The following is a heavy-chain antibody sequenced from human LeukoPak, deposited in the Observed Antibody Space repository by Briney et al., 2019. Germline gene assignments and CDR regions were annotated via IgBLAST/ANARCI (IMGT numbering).Heavy chain of an antibody. V-gene: IGHV4-38-2*02. CDR1: GYSIRSGYY. J-gene: IGHJ6*03. CDR2: IYHSGST. Sequence: SETLSLTCSVSGYSIRSGYYWGWIRQPPGKGLEWIGSIYHSGSTYYNPSLMSRVTMSLDASRNQFSLELNSVTPADTAVYYCARTTEGGYSNGYFYYYYMDVWGKGTTVTISS. CDR3: ARTTEGGYSNGYFYYYYMDV. D-gene: IGHD4-11*01.